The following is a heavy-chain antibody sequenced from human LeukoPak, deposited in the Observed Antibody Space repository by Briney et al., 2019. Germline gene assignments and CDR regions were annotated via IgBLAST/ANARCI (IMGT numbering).Heavy chain of an antibody. CDR2: INHSGST. CDR3: ARLIAVAGTNL. V-gene: IGHV4-34*01. Sequence: SETLSLTCAVYGGSFSGYYWSWIRQPPGKGLEWIGEINHSGSTNYNPSLKSRVTISVDTSKNQFSLKLSSVTAADTAVYYCARLIAVAGTNLWGQGTLVTVSS. J-gene: IGHJ4*02. CDR1: GGSFSGYY. D-gene: IGHD6-19*01.